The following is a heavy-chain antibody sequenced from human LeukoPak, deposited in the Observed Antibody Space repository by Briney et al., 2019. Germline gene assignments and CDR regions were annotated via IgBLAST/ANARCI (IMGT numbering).Heavy chain of an antibody. Sequence: SVKVSFKASGYTFTGYHIHWVRQAPGEGLEWMGGIIPIFGTANYAQKFQGRVTITADESTSTAYMELSSLRSEDTAVYYCARQSSAVTFYYYYGMDVWGQGTTVTVSS. V-gene: IGHV1-69*13. CDR3: ARQSSAVTFYYYYGMDV. CDR1: GYTFTGYH. D-gene: IGHD4-17*01. J-gene: IGHJ6*02. CDR2: IIPIFGTA.